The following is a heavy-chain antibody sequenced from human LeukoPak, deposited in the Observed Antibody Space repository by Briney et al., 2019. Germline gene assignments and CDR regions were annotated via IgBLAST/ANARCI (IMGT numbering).Heavy chain of an antibody. D-gene: IGHD3-16*01. CDR3: ARSNPLDYGSFDY. CDR2: IIPIFGTA. J-gene: IGHJ4*02. Sequence: SVKVSCKASGGTFSSYAISWVRQAPGQGLEWMGRIIPIFGTANYAQKFQGRVTITTDESTSTAYMELSSLRSEDTAVYYCARSNPLDYGSFDYWGQGTLVTVSS. CDR1: GGTFSSYA. V-gene: IGHV1-69*05.